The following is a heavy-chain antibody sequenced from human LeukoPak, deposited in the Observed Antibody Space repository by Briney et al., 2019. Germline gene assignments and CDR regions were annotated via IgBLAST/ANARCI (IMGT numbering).Heavy chain of an antibody. D-gene: IGHD2-15*01. J-gene: IGHJ4*02. Sequence: GGSLRLSCAVSGFFVSNYYMDWVRQAPGKGLDWVSVIFTAGSTYNADSVKGRFTISRDDAKNSLYLQMNSLRAEDTAVYYCARALVNYCTGGSCYFHYWGQGTLVTVSS. CDR1: GFFVSNYY. CDR2: IFTAGST. CDR3: ARALVNYCTGGSCYFHY. V-gene: IGHV3-53*01.